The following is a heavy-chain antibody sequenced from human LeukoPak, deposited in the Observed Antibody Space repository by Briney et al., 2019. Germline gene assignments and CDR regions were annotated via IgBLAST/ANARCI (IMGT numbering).Heavy chain of an antibody. CDR1: GYTFTSYY. Sequence: ASVKVSCKASGYTFTSYYMHWVRQAPGQGLEWMGIINPSGGSTSYAQKFQGRVTMTRDMSTSTVYMELSSLRSEDTAVYYCAIMVAATPHWFDPWGQGTLVTVSS. D-gene: IGHD2-15*01. V-gene: IGHV1-46*01. J-gene: IGHJ5*02. CDR2: INPSGGST. CDR3: AIMVAATPHWFDP.